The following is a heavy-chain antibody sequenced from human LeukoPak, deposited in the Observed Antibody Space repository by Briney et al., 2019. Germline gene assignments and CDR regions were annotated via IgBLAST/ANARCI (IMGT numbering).Heavy chain of an antibody. V-gene: IGHV3-23*01. CDR1: GFTFSSYA. D-gene: IGHD3-3*01. CDR2: ISGSGGST. CDR3: AKDRAIFGVVINEFDY. Sequence: GGSLRLSCAASGFTFSSYAMSWVRQAPGKGLEWVSAISGSGGSTYYADSVKGRSTISRDNSKNTLYLQMNSLRAEDTAVYYCAKDRAIFGVVINEFDYWGQGTLVTVSS. J-gene: IGHJ4*02.